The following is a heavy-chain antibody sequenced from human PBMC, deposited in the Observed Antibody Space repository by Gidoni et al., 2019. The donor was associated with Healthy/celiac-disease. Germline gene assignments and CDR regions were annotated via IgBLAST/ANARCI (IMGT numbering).Heavy chain of an antibody. CDR2: IYYSGST. CDR1: GGSISSYY. V-gene: IGHV4-59*01. CDR3: ARVVLYSYGDEYFDY. D-gene: IGHD5-18*01. J-gene: IGHJ4*02. Sequence: QVQLQESGPGLVKPSETLSLTCTVSGGSISSYYWSWIRQPPGKGLEWIGYIYYSGSTNYNPSLKSRVTISVDTSKNQFSLKLSSVTAADTAVYYCARVVLYSYGDEYFDYWGQGTLVTVSS.